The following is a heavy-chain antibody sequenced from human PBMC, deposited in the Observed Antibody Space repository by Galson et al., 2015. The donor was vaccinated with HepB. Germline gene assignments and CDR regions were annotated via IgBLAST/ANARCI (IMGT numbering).Heavy chain of an antibody. Sequence: SLRLSCAASGFTFSTYWVGWVRQAPGKGLEWVANIKEDGSAKFYADPVKGRFTISRDNAENSLYLHMNSLRVEDTAVYYCVRDFYASGSYYSDYWGQGTLVTVSP. CDR2: IKEDGSAK. CDR3: VRDFYASGSYYSDY. J-gene: IGHJ4*02. CDR1: GFTFSTYW. V-gene: IGHV3-7*03. D-gene: IGHD3-10*01.